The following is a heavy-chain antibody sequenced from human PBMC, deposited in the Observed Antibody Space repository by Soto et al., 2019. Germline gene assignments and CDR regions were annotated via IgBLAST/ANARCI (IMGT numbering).Heavy chain of an antibody. Sequence: DVQLVESGGGLVQPGRSLRLSCAASGFTFDDYAMHWVRQAPGKGLEWVSGISWNSGSIGYADSVKGRFTISRDNAKNSLYLQMNSLRAEDTALYYCAKDYGSGSYYYYYYMDVWGKGTTVTVSS. J-gene: IGHJ6*03. V-gene: IGHV3-9*01. CDR3: AKDYGSGSYYYYYYMDV. CDR1: GFTFDDYA. D-gene: IGHD3-10*01. CDR2: ISWNSGSI.